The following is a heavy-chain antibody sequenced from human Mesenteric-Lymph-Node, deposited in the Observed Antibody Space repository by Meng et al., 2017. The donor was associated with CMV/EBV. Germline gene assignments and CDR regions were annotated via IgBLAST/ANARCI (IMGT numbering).Heavy chain of an antibody. J-gene: IGHJ5*02. CDR3: AREVGSGWYGP. V-gene: IGHV3-7*01. Sequence: GESLKISCAASGFTFSSYWMSWVRQAPGKGLEWVANIKQDGSEKYYVDSVKGRFTISRDNAKNSLYLQMNSLRAEDTAVYYCAREVGSGWYGPWGQGTLVTVSS. D-gene: IGHD6-19*01. CDR1: GFTFSSYW. CDR2: IKQDGSEK.